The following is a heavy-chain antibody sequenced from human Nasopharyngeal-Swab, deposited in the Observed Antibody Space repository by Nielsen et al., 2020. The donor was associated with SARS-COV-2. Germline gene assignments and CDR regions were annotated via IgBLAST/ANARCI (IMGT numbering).Heavy chain of an antibody. D-gene: IGHD4-17*01. Sequence: ASVKVSCKASGYTFTSYGISWVRQAPGQGLEWMGWISAYNGNTNYAQKLQGRVTMTTDTSTSTAYVELRSLRSDDTAVYYCARDLVDGDYAHYYYYGMDVWGQGTTVTVSS. J-gene: IGHJ6*02. V-gene: IGHV1-18*01. CDR3: ARDLVDGDYAHYYYYGMDV. CDR2: ISAYNGNT. CDR1: GYTFTSYG.